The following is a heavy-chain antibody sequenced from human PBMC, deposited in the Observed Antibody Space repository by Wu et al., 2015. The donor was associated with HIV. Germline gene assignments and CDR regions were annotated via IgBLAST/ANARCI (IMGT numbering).Heavy chain of an antibody. D-gene: IGHD2-2*03. V-gene: IGHV1-46*01. CDR3: ARAHLDTVVVRVAPEETGYLDL. J-gene: IGHJ4*02. Sequence: QVQLVQSGAEVKKPGASVKVPCKASGYTFTRHYIHWVRQAPGQGLEWMGIIKPSGGSTGYAQKFQGRVTMTRDTSTNIVYMELSNLRSDDTAVYYCARAHLDTVVVRVAPEETGYLDLWGQGTLVSVSS. CDR1: GYTFTRHY. CDR2: IKPSGGST.